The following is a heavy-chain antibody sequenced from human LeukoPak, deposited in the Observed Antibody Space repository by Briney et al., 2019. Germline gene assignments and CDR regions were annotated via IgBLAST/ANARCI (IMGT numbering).Heavy chain of an antibody. V-gene: IGHV3-30*18. CDR1: GFTFISYG. Sequence: GGSLRLSCAPSGFTFISYGMHWVRQAPGKGLEWVAVISYDGSNKYYADSVKGRFTISRDNSKNTLYLQMNSLRAEDTAVYYCAKDRVSSSSWFDYWGQGTLVTVSS. D-gene: IGHD6-13*01. CDR2: ISYDGSNK. CDR3: AKDRVSSSSWFDY. J-gene: IGHJ5*01.